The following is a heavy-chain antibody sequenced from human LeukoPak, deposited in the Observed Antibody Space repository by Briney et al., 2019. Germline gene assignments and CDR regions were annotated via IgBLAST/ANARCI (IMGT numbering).Heavy chain of an antibody. J-gene: IGHJ4*02. CDR3: AKGRELDYGGNSDYFDY. D-gene: IGHD4-23*01. CDR2: ISGSGGST. Sequence: HTGGSLRLSCAASGFTFSSYAMSWVRQAPGKGLEWVSAISGSGGSTYYADSVKGRFTISRDNSKNTLYLQMNGLRAEDTAVYYCAKGRELDYGGNSDYFDYWGQGTLVTVSS. CDR1: GFTFSSYA. V-gene: IGHV3-23*01.